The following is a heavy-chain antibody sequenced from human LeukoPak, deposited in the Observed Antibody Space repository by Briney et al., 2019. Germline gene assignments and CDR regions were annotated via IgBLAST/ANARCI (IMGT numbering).Heavy chain of an antibody. CDR2: ISSSSSTI. CDR1: GFTFSSYS. Sequence: GGSLRLSCAASGFTFSSYSMNWVRQAPGKGLEWVSYISSSSSTIYYADSVKGRFIISRDNAKNSLYLQMNSLRAEDTAVYYCASAHYYDSSGTFDYWGQGTLVTVSS. D-gene: IGHD3-22*01. CDR3: ASAHYYDSSGTFDY. J-gene: IGHJ4*02. V-gene: IGHV3-48*04.